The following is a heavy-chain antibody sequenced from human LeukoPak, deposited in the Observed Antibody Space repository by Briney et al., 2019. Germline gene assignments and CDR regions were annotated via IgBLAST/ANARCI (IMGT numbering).Heavy chain of an antibody. V-gene: IGHV3-7*04. CDR3: ARDRGTMFRGVPFRYFDY. Sequence: GGSLRLPCGASGFTFNTYWMSWVRQAPGKGLEWVANIKEDGSEKYYVDSVKGRFTISRDNAKNSLYLQMNSLRAEDTAVYYCARDRGTMFRGVPFRYFDYWGQGTLVTVSS. J-gene: IGHJ4*02. CDR2: IKEDGSEK. CDR1: GFTFNTYW. D-gene: IGHD3-10*01.